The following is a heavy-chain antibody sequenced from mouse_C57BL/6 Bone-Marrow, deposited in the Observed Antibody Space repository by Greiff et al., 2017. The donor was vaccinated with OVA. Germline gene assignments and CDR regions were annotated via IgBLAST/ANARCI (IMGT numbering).Heavy chain of an antibody. Sequence: VQLQQPGAELVKPGASVQLSCKASGYTFTSYWMHWVKQRPGQGLEWIGMIHPNSGSTNYNEKFKSKATLTVDKSSSTAYMQLSSLTSEDSAVYYCAPTVVAPWYFDVWGTGTTVTVSS. CDR3: APTVVAPWYFDV. J-gene: IGHJ1*03. D-gene: IGHD1-1*01. V-gene: IGHV1-64*01. CDR2: IHPNSGST. CDR1: GYTFTSYW.